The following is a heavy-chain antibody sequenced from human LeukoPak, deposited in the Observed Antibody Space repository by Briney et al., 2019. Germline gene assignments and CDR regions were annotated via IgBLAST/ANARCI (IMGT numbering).Heavy chain of an antibody. CDR2: INPNSGGT. V-gene: IGHV1-2*02. J-gene: IGHJ5*02. D-gene: IGHD3-3*01. CDR3: ASRDGRSSSFRFDP. CDR1: GGTFSSYA. Sequence: ASVKVSCKASGGTFSSYAISWVRQAPGQGLEWMGWINPNSGGTNYAQKFQGRVTMTRDTSISTAYMELSRLRSDDTAVYYCASRDGRSSSFRFDPWGQGTLVTVSS.